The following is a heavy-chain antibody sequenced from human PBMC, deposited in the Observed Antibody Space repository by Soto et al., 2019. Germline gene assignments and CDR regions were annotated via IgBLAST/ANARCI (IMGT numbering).Heavy chain of an antibody. J-gene: IGHJ4*02. CDR2: ISSSSSYI. CDR3: ARDLDVVVVPAAGPFGFFGY. CDR1: RFTFSSYS. Sequence: WGSLRLSCXASRFTFSSYSINWVLQTPLNWLEFVSSISSSSSYIYYADSVKGRFTISRDNAKNSLYLQMNSLRAEDTAVYCCARDLDVVVVPAAGPFGFFGYWGQGTLVTVS. V-gene: IGHV3-21*01. D-gene: IGHD2-2*03.